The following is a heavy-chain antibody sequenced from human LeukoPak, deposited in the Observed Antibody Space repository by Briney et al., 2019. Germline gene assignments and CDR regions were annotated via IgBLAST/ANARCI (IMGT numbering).Heavy chain of an antibody. D-gene: IGHD4-17*01. CDR1: GFTFSSYA. J-gene: IGHJ4*02. Sequence: GGSLRLSCAASGFTFSSYAMSWVRQAPGKGLEWVSAISGSGGSTYYADSVKGRFTISRDNSKNTLYLEMNSLSAEDRRVYYCAKDLMYGEYPGDWGQGTLVTVFS. V-gene: IGHV3-23*01. CDR2: ISGSGGST. CDR3: AKDLMYGEYPGD.